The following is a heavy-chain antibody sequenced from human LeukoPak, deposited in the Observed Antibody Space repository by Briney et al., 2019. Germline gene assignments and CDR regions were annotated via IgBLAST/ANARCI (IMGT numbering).Heavy chain of an antibody. J-gene: IGHJ6*03. CDR2: INPNSGGT. V-gene: IGHV1-2*02. CDR1: GYTFTGYY. Sequence: GASVKVSCKASGYTFTGYYMHWVRQAPGQGLEWMGWINPNSGGTNYAQKFQGRVTMTRDTSISTAYMELSRLRSDDTAVYYCASPRTHYYYYYMDVWGKGTTVTVSS. CDR3: ASPRTHYYYYYMDV.